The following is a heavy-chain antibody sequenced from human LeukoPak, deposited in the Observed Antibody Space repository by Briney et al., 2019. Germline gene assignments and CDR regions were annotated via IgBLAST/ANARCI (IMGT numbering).Heavy chain of an antibody. CDR3: ARATFDYYMDV. D-gene: IGHD2/OR15-2a*01. CDR2: IYYSGST. J-gene: IGHJ6*03. CDR1: GGSIGSYY. Sequence: PSETLSLTCTVSGGSIGSYYCSWIRQPPGKGLEWIGYIYYSGSTDYNPSLKSRVTISVDTSKNQFSLKLSSVTAADTDVYYCARATFDYYMDVWGKGTTVTVSS. V-gene: IGHV4-59*08.